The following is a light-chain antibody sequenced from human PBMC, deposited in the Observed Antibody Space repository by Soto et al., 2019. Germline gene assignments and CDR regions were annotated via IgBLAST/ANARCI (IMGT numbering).Light chain of an antibody. CDR2: DAS. V-gene: IGKV3-20*01. Sequence: EFVLTQSPGTLSLSPGERATLSCRASQTVRNNYLAWYQQKPGQAPRLLIYDASSRATGIPDRFSGGGSGTDFTLTISSLQPEDIATYYCQQYDNLPPGITFGPGTKVDIK. CDR1: QTVRNNY. J-gene: IGKJ3*01. CDR3: QQYDNLPPGIT.